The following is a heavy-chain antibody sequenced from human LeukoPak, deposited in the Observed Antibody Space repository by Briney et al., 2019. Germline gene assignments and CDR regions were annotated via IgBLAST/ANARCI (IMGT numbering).Heavy chain of an antibody. J-gene: IGHJ4*02. D-gene: IGHD3-10*01. Sequence: PGGSLRLSCAASGFTFSSYAMHWVRQAPGKGLEWVADISYDGSNKYYADSVKGRFTISRDNSKNTLYLQMNSLRAEDTAVYYCARPTLYYGSGSYSFDYWGQGTLVTVSS. V-gene: IGHV3-30-3*01. CDR2: ISYDGSNK. CDR1: GFTFSSYA. CDR3: ARPTLYYGSGSYSFDY.